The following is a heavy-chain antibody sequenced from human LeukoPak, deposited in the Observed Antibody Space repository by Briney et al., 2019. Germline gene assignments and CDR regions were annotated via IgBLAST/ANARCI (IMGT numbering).Heavy chain of an antibody. D-gene: IGHD2-21*02. Sequence: PSETLSLTCTVSGGSISSGDYWWGWIRQPPGKGLEWIGSIYYSGNTHYNPSLKSRVTISVDTSKDQFSLKLSSVTAADTAVYYCARRRGGGHWAFDIWGQGTMVTVSS. CDR1: GGSISSGDYW. CDR3: ARRRGGGHWAFDI. V-gene: IGHV4-39*01. CDR2: IYYSGNT. J-gene: IGHJ3*02.